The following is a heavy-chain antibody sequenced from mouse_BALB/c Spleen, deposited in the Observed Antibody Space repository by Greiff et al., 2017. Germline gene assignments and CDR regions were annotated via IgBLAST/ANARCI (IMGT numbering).Heavy chain of an antibody. CDR3: AKTHYYAMDY. CDR2: ISSGGST. Sequence: EVKVVESGGGLVKPGGSLKLSCAASGFTFSSYAMSWVRQTPEKRLEWVASISSGGSTYYPDSVKGRFTISRDNARNILYLQMSSLRSEDTAMYYCAKTHYYAMDYWGQGTSVTVSS. J-gene: IGHJ4*01. CDR1: GFTFSSYA. V-gene: IGHV5-6-5*01.